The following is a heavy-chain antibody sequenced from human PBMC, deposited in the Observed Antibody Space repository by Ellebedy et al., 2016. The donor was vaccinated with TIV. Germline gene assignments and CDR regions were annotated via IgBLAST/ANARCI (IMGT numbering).Heavy chain of an antibody. CDR2: IYRGGST. V-gene: IGHV3-53*01. CDR1: GFTVSSNY. CDR3: ARGELGPTKGAFDY. J-gene: IGHJ4*02. Sequence: GESLKISCAASGFTVSSNYMTWVRQAPGKGLEWVSVIYRGGSTNYADSVKGRFTVSRDTSKNSLYLQMDSLRDEDTAMYYCARGELGPTKGAFDYWGQGTLVTVTS. D-gene: IGHD1-26*01.